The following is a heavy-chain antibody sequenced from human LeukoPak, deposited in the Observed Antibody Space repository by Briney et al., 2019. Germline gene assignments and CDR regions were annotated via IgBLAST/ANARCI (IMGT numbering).Heavy chain of an antibody. CDR3: ARGPRYYYGSGSPFDY. CDR2: FNHSGST. CDR1: GGSFSGYY. J-gene: IGHJ4*02. V-gene: IGHV4-34*01. Sequence: SETLSLTCAVYGGSFSGYYWSWIRQPPGKGLEWIGEFNHSGSTNYNPSLKSRVTISVDTSKNQFSLKLSSVTAADTAVYYCARGPRYYYGSGSPFDYWGQGTLVTVSS. D-gene: IGHD3-10*01.